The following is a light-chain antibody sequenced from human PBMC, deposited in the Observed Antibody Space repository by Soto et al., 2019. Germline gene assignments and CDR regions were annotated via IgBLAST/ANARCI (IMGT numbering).Light chain of an antibody. J-gene: IGKJ4*01. CDR3: QQRSDWPST. CDR2: DAS. Sequence: EIVLTQSPATLSLSPGERATLSCRASQSVSSYLAWYQQKPGQAPRLLIYDASNRATAIAARFSGSGSGTDFTLTISSLEPDDFAVYYCQQRSDWPSTFGGGTKVQIK. CDR1: QSVSSY. V-gene: IGKV3-11*01.